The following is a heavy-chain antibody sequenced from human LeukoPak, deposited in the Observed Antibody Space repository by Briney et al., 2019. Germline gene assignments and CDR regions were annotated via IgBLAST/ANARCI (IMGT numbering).Heavy chain of an antibody. D-gene: IGHD3-22*01. Sequence: SETLSLTCAVSGGSISSGGYSWSWLRQPPGKGLEWFGLIYHSGSPYYNPSLKSRVTISVDRSKNQFSLKLSSVTAADTAVYYCASSADSSGYYANFDYWGQGTLVTVSS. CDR3: ASSADSSGYYANFDY. V-gene: IGHV4-30-2*01. J-gene: IGHJ4*02. CDR2: IYHSGSP. CDR1: GGSISSGGYS.